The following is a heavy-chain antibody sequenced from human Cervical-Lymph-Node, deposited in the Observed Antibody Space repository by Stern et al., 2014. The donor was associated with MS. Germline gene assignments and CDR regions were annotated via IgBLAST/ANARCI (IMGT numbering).Heavy chain of an antibody. Sequence: QMQLVQSGGGVVQPGRSLRLSCVASGSIFTNHGMHWVRQAPGKGLEWVAVISHDGSDKYYRDSVKGRFTIYRDNSKTTLYLQIHTLRPEDTAVYYCTGGYDMSPFDYWGQGTLVTVSS. J-gene: IGHJ4*02. CDR3: TGGYDMSPFDY. D-gene: IGHD5-12*01. V-gene: IGHV3-30*03. CDR2: ISHDGSDK. CDR1: GSIFTNHG.